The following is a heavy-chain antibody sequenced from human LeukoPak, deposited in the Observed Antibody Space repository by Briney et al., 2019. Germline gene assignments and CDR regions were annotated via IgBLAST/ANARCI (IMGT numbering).Heavy chain of an antibody. CDR1: GYTFTSYD. CDR3: ARVRWFGELLGYDP. V-gene: IGHV1-8*01. CDR2: TNPNSGNT. D-gene: IGHD3-10*01. Sequence: ASVKVSCKASGYTFTSYDINWVRQATGQGLEWMGWTNPNSGNTGYAQKFQGRVTMTRNTSISTAYMELSSLRSEDTAVYYCARVRWFGELLGYDPWGQGTLVTVSS. J-gene: IGHJ5*02.